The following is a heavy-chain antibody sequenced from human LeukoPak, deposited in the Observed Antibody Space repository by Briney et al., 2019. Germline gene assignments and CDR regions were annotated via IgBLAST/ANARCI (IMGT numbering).Heavy chain of an antibody. V-gene: IGHV3-33*08. J-gene: IGHJ1*01. CDR3: ASTPCSGGSCYFEYFHH. CDR1: GFTFSSYA. CDR2: IWYDGSNE. D-gene: IGHD2-15*01. Sequence: GGSLRLSCAASGFTFSSYAMHWVRQAPGKGLEWVSVIWYDGSNEYYADSVKGRLTISRDNSKNTMYLQMNSLRAEDTAVYYCASTPCSGGSCYFEYFHHWGQGILVTVSS.